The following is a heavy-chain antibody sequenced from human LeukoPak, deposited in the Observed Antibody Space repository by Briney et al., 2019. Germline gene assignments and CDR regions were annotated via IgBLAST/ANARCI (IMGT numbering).Heavy chain of an antibody. CDR1: GFTVSRNY. V-gene: IGHV3-66*01. J-gene: IGHJ4*02. CDR3: ARGDGYNFFDY. D-gene: IGHD5-24*01. Sequence: GGSLRLSCAASGFTVSRNYMSWVRQAPGKGLEWVSVFYIDGNIYYADSVKGRFTISRDNSKNTVYLQMNSLRAEDTAVYYCARGDGYNFFDYWGQGTLVTVSS. CDR2: FYIDGNI.